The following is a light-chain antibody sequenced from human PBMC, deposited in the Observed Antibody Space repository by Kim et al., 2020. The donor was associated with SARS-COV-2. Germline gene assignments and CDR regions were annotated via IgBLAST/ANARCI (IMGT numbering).Light chain of an antibody. CDR1: QSISSSS. CDR2: DTS. J-gene: IGKJ2*02. CDR3: QQHGSTPRT. Sequence: LSPGERATLSCRASQSISSSSLAWYQQKPGQAPRLLIHDTSTRATGIPDKFSGSGSGTDFSLTISRLEAEDFAVYYCQQHGSTPRTFGQGTKLEI. V-gene: IGKV3-20*01.